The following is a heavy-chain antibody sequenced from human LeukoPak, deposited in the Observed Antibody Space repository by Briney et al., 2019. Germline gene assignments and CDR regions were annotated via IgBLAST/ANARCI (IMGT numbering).Heavy chain of an antibody. D-gene: IGHD2-21*02. CDR2: ISYDGSNK. CDR3: AKEPEKSIVVVTAIPRWYFDL. V-gene: IGHV3-30*18. Sequence: GGSLRLSCAAFGFTFSSYGMHWVRQAPGKGLEWVAVISYDGSNKYYADSVKGRFTISRDNSKNTLYLQMNSLRAEDTAVYYCAKEPEKSIVVVTAIPRWYFDLWGRGTLVTVSS. CDR1: GFTFSSYG. J-gene: IGHJ2*01.